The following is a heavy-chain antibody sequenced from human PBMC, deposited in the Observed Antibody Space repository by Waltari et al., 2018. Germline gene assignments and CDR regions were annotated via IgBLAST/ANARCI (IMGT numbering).Heavy chain of an antibody. CDR2: VNAGNGNT. J-gene: IGHJ4*02. Sequence: QVQLVQSGAEVKKPGASVKVSCQASGYTFTSYDMHWVRQAPGQRLGWMGWVNAGNGNTKYSQEFQGRVTITRDTSASTAYMELSSLRSEDMAVYYCARDSSSSSLGADYWGQGTLVTVSS. CDR1: GYTFTSYD. CDR3: ARDSSSSSLGADY. D-gene: IGHD6-6*01. V-gene: IGHV1-3*03.